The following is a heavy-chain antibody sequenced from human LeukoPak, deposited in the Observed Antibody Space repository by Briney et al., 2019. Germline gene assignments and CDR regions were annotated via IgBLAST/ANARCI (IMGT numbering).Heavy chain of an antibody. CDR3: ARGSTGWPYYLDY. Sequence: GGSLRLSCAVSGFTFSSYIMTWVRQAPGKGLEWVSSIDESGGSTYYADSVKGQFTISRDNSQSSLYLEMNSLRAEDTAVYYCARGSTGWPYYLDYWGQGTLVTVSS. CDR2: IDESGGST. D-gene: IGHD6-19*01. V-gene: IGHV3-23*01. J-gene: IGHJ4*02. CDR1: GFTFSSYI.